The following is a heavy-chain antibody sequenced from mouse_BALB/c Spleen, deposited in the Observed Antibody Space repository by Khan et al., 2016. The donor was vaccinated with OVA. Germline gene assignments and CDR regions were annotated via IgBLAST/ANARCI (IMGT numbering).Heavy chain of an antibody. D-gene: IGHD2-14*01. Sequence: QVQLKVSGAELARPGASVKMSCKAFGYTFTSYTIHWIKERPGQGLEWIGYINPSNGYTNYNQKFRDKATLTTDKSSTTAYPQLRSLTSDDSAVYNCVRDGAYHRNDGWFAYWGQGTLVTVSA. CDR2: INPSNGYT. CDR1: GYTFTSYT. CDR3: VRDGAYHRNDGWFAY. J-gene: IGHJ3*01. V-gene: IGHV1-4*01.